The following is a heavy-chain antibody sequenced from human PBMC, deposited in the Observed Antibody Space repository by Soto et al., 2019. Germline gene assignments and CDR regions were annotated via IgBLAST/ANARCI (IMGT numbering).Heavy chain of an antibody. Sequence: QVQLQQSGPRLVKPSETLSLSCTVSSGPDRSHNWGWIRQPPGRGLEWIGYVYYTGDTAYNPSLRSRVTRSADTSTNDSSLTLSSVTAADTAVYYCVRQGIDYLHGLVDVWGQGTTVSVSS. J-gene: IGHJ6*02. CDR1: SGPDRSHN. CDR3: VRQGIDYLHGLVDV. CDR2: VYYTGDT. D-gene: IGHD4-17*01. V-gene: IGHV4-59*08.